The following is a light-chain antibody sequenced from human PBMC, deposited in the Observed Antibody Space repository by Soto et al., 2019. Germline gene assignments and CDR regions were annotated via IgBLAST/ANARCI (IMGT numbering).Light chain of an antibody. Sequence: QSALTQPRSVSGSPGQSVTISCTGTSSDIGSYNYVSWYQQHPGKAPKLMIYDVTTRPSGVPDRFSGSKSGNTASLTISGLQAEDEADYYCCSFAGSDPVLFGGGTKVTVL. CDR3: CSFAGSDPVL. J-gene: IGLJ2*01. V-gene: IGLV2-11*01. CDR1: SSDIGSYNY. CDR2: DVT.